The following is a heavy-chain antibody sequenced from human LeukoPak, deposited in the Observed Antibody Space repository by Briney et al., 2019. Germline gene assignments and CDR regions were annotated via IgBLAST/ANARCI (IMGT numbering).Heavy chain of an antibody. D-gene: IGHD3-3*01. CDR1: GGSISSYY. Sequence: PSETLSLTCTVSGGSISSYYWSWIRQPPGKGLEWIGYIFYSGTTNYNPSLKSRVTISVDTSKNQFSLKLSSVTAADTAVYYCARLLEWLLWGQGTLVTVSS. J-gene: IGHJ4*02. V-gene: IGHV4-59*08. CDR2: IFYSGTT. CDR3: ARLLEWLL.